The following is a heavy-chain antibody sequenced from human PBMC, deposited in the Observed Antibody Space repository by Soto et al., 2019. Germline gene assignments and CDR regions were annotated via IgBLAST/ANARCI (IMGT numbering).Heavy chain of an antibody. CDR2: FDPEDGET. CDR3: ATDSSGRRRQDAFDI. CDR1: GYTLTELS. Sequence: ASVKVSCKVSGYTLTELSMHWLRQAPGKGLEWMGGFDPEDGETIYAQKFQGRVTMTEDTSTDTAYMELSSLRSEDTAVYYCATDSSGRRRQDAFDIWGQGTMVTVSS. J-gene: IGHJ3*02. D-gene: IGHD3-22*01. V-gene: IGHV1-24*01.